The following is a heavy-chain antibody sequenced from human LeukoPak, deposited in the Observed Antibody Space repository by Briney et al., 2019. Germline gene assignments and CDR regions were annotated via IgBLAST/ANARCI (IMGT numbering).Heavy chain of an antibody. D-gene: IGHD6-19*01. CDR1: GFSLTTSGVG. CDR2: IYWDDDK. V-gene: IGHV2-5*02. J-gene: IGHJ4*02. Sequence: SGPTLVKPTQTLTLTCTFSGFSLTTSGVGVGWIRQPPGKALEWLALIYWDDDKRYSPSLKSRATITKDTSKNQVVLTMTNMDPVDTATYYCSRTRRGQIGWTNDCWGQGTLVTVSS. CDR3: SRTRRGQIGWTNDC.